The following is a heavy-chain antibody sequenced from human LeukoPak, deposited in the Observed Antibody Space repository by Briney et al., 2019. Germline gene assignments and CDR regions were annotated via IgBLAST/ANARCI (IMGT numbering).Heavy chain of an antibody. D-gene: IGHD4-17*01. J-gene: IGHJ4*02. CDR1: GFTFDDYA. V-gene: IGHV3-9*01. Sequence: GRSLRLSCAASGFTFDDYAMHWVRQAPGKGLEWVSGISWNSGTIGYADPVKGRFTISRDNAKSSLSLQMNSLRAEDTALYYCAKESSFGDYTPGDFDHWGQGTLVTVSS. CDR2: ISWNSGTI. CDR3: AKESSFGDYTPGDFDH.